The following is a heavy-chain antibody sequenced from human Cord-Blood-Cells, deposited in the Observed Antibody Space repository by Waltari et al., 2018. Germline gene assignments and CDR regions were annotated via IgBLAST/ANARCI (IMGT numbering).Heavy chain of an antibody. CDR1: GFTFSSYE. Sequence: EVQLVESGGGLVQPGGSLRLSCAASGFTFSSYEMNWVRQAPGKGLEWVSYISSSGSNIYYADSVKGRFTISRDNAKNSLYLQMNSLRAEDTAVYYCARSRVGATYYYYYYGMDVWGQGTTVTVSS. V-gene: IGHV3-48*03. CDR2: ISSSGSNI. CDR3: ARSRVGATYYYYYYGMDV. J-gene: IGHJ6*02. D-gene: IGHD1-26*01.